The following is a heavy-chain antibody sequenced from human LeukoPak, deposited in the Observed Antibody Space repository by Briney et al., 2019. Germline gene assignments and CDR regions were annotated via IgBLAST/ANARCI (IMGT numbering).Heavy chain of an antibody. D-gene: IGHD2-2*01. V-gene: IGHV3-23*01. CDR1: GFTFSSYA. Sequence: GGSLRPSCAASGFTFSSYAMSWVRQAPGKGLEWVSAISGSGGSTYYADSVKGRFTISRDNSKNTLYLQMNSLRAEDTAVYYCAKDSGYCSSTSCPHYWGQGTLVTVSS. CDR2: ISGSGGST. J-gene: IGHJ4*02. CDR3: AKDSGYCSSTSCPHY.